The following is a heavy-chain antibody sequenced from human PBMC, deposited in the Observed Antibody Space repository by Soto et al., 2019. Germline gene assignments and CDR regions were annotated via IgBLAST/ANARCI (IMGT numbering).Heavy chain of an antibody. CDR1: GYTFTTYA. V-gene: IGHV1-3*04. Sequence: ASVKVSCKASGYTFTTYAIHWVRQAPGQSLEWMGWINIDNGNTYYSQKMQARVTITRDTSASTAYMELSRLRSEDTAVYYCARSRVRGGYYFDYWGQGALVTVSS. J-gene: IGHJ4*02. CDR2: INIDNGNT. CDR3: ARSRVRGGYYFDY. D-gene: IGHD3-16*01.